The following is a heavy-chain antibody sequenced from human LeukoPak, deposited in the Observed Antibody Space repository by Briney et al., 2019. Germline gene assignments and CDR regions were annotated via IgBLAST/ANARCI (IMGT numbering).Heavy chain of an antibody. D-gene: IGHD3-3*01. J-gene: IGHJ6*02. Sequence: SETLSLTCTVSGGSITIYYWGWIRQPAGKGLEWIGRIYTSGSTNYNPSLKSRVTMSVDTSKNQFSLELSSVTAADTAVYYCARDHHDFWSGSYGMDVWGQGTTVTVSS. V-gene: IGHV4-4*07. CDR3: ARDHHDFWSGSYGMDV. CDR2: IYTSGST. CDR1: GGSITIYY.